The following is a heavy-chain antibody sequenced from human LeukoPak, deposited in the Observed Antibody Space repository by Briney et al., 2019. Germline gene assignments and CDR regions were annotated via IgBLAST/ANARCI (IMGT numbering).Heavy chain of an antibody. Sequence: RSGGSLRLSCAASGFTFSTYNMNWVRQAPGKGLEWVSSITSGGTYTYYADSVKGRFTTSRDNAKNSLSLQLSSLRAEDTAVYYCARGHYDILTASYKWTPDYWGQGSLVTVSS. CDR2: ITSGGTYT. D-gene: IGHD3-9*01. CDR3: ARGHYDILTASYKWTPDY. CDR1: GFTFSTYN. V-gene: IGHV3-21*06. J-gene: IGHJ4*02.